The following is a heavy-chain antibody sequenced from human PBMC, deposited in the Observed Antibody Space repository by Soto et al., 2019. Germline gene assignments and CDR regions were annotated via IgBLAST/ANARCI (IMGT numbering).Heavy chain of an antibody. CDR2: IYYSGST. J-gene: IGHJ5*02. Sequence: PSETLSLTCTVSGGSISSSSYYWGWIRQPPGKGLEWIGSIYYSGSTYYNPSLKSRVTISVDTSKNQFSLKLSSVTAADTAVYYCARHTNYGGLFDPWGQRSLVTVSS. CDR1: GGSISSSSYY. CDR3: ARHTNYGGLFDP. D-gene: IGHD2-8*01. V-gene: IGHV4-39*01.